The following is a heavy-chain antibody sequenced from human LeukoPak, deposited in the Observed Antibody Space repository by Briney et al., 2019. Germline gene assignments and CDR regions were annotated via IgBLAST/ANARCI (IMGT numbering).Heavy chain of an antibody. V-gene: IGHV3-21*01. CDR2: ISSSSSYI. Sequence: GGSLRLSCAASGFTFSRFGMNWVRQAPGKGLEWVSSISSSSSYIYYADSVKGRFTISRDNAKNSLYLQMNSLRAEDTAVYYCASPVVVAASWPFDYWGQGTLVTVSS. CDR1: GFTFSRFG. D-gene: IGHD2-15*01. CDR3: ASPVVVAASWPFDY. J-gene: IGHJ4*02.